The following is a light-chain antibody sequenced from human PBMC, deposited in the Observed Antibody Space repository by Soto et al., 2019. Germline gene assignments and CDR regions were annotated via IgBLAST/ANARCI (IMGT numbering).Light chain of an antibody. V-gene: IGKV3-11*01. CDR1: PSVTNF. CDR2: DAF. CDR3: QQRNVWPPVT. J-gene: IGKJ5*01. Sequence: EIVLTQSPATLSLSRGERATLSCRASPSVTNFLAWYQQKPGQAPRLLIYDAFNRATGIPARFSGSGSGTDFTLTISSLEPEDSAVYYCQQRNVWPPVTFGQGTRLEIK.